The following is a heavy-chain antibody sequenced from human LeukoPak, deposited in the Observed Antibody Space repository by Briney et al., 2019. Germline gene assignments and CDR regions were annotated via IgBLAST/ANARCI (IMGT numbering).Heavy chain of an antibody. V-gene: IGHV3-30-3*01. D-gene: IGHD3-3*01. J-gene: IGHJ6*02. Sequence: PGRSLRLSCAASGFTFSSYAMHWVRQAPGKGLEWVAVISYDGSNKYYADSVKGRFTISRDNSKNTLYLQMNSLRAEDTAVYYCASGAIFGVVIIYYGMDVWGQGTTVTVSS. CDR2: ISYDGSNK. CDR1: GFTFSSYA. CDR3: ASGAIFGVVIIYYGMDV.